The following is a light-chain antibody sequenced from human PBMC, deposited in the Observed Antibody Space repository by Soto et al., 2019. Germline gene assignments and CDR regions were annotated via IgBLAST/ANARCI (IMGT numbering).Light chain of an antibody. CDR1: NIGTKS. J-gene: IGLJ3*02. CDR3: QVWDSSSEWV. CDR2: NDS. V-gene: IGLV3-21*02. Sequence: SYELSQQPSVSVAPGQTARITCGGNNIGTKSVHWYQQKPGQAPVLVVFNDSDRPSGIPERFSGSNSGDTATTATLTISRVEAGDEADYYCQVWDSSSEWVFGGGTKLTVL.